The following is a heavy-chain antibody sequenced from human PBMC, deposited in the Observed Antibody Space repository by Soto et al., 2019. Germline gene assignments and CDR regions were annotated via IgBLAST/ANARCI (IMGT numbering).Heavy chain of an antibody. Sequence: EVQLVESGGGLVQPGGSLKLSCAASGFTFSGSAMHWVRQASGKGLEWVGRIRSKANSYATAYAASVKGRFTISRDDSKSTAYLQMNSLKTEDTAVYYCTRLSRITIFGVVIRHYGMDVWGQGTTVTVSS. D-gene: IGHD3-3*01. CDR3: TRLSRITIFGVVIRHYGMDV. V-gene: IGHV3-73*02. CDR1: GFTFSGSA. CDR2: IRSKANSYAT. J-gene: IGHJ6*02.